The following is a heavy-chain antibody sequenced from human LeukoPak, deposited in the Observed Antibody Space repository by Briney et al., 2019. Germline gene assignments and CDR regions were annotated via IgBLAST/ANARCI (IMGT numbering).Heavy chain of an antibody. CDR3: ARLVTMTYFDY. CDR1: GGSFSGYY. J-gene: IGHJ4*02. Sequence: SETLSLTCAVYGGSFSGYYWSWIRQPPGKGLEWIGEINHSGSTNYNPSLKSRVTISVDTSKNQFSLKLSSVTAADTAVYYCARLVTMTYFDYWGQGTLVTVSS. D-gene: IGHD3-22*01. CDR2: INHSGST. V-gene: IGHV4-34*01.